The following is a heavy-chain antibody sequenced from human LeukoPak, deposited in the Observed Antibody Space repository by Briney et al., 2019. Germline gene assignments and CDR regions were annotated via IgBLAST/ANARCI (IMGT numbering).Heavy chain of an antibody. V-gene: IGHV3-7*04. D-gene: IGHD1-26*01. CDR2: MNQDGSEK. Sequence: PGGSLRLSCAASGFTFSSYWMSWVRQAPGKGLEWVANMNQDGSEKFYVDSVKGRFTISRDNARNSLYLQMNSLRAEDTAVYFCARDVSGSYQTSWGQGTLVTVSS. J-gene: IGHJ5*02. CDR1: GFTFSSYW. CDR3: ARDVSGSYQTS.